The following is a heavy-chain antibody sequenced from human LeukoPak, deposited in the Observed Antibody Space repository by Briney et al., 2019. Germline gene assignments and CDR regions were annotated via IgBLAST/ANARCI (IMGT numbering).Heavy chain of an antibody. V-gene: IGHV3-7*01. J-gene: IGHJ5*02. CDR1: GFTFSSYW. CDR3: ASDTCGGDCYLFDP. CDR2: IKQDGSEK. Sequence: GGSLRLSRAASGFTFSSYWMSWVRQAPGKGLEWVANIKQDGSEKYYVDSVKGRFTISRDNAKNSLYLQMNSLRAEDTAVYYCASDTCGGDCYLFDPWGQGTLVTVSS. D-gene: IGHD2-21*02.